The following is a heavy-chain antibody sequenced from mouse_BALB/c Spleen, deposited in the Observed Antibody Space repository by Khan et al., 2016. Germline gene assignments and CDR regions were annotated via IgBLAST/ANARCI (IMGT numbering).Heavy chain of an antibody. Sequence: EVKLLESGGGLVQPGGSLKLSCAASGFDFRRYWMSWVRQAPGKGLEWIGEINPDSSTINYTPSLKDKFIISRDNAKNTLYLQMSKVRSEDTALYYCARRLLYYYAMDYWGQGTSVTVSS. CDR3: ARRLLYYYAMDY. J-gene: IGHJ4*01. D-gene: IGHD2-12*01. CDR1: GFDFRRYW. CDR2: INPDSSTI. V-gene: IGHV4-1*02.